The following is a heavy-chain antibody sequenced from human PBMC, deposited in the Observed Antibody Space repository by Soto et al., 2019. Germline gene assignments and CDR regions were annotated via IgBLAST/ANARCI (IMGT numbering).Heavy chain of an antibody. V-gene: IGHV1-46*01. D-gene: IGHD2-21*02. Sequence: QVQLVQSGAEVKKPGASVKVSCKASGDTFTDYYIHWVRQAPGQGLEWMGTVNPSGGHTTYAQHFLGRMPXTXXXSXXTLSMELTSLTSEDTAVYYCARGGHVVVVTAALDYWGQGTLVTVSS. CDR3: ARGGHVVVVTAALDY. CDR2: VNPSGGHT. CDR1: GDTFTDYY. J-gene: IGHJ4*02.